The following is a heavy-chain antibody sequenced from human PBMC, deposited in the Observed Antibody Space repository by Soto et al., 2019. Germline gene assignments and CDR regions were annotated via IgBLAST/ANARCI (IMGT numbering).Heavy chain of an antibody. CDR2: IYYSGIT. J-gene: IGHJ4*02. CDR1: GGSISSSSYY. V-gene: IGHV4-39*01. Sequence: QLQLQESGPGLVKPSETLSLTCTVSGGSISSSSYYWGWIRQPPGKGLEWIGSIYYSGITFYNPSLKSRLTISVDTSKNQFSLRLSSVTAADTAVYYCATEETGPFGGAQVYWGQGTLVTVSS. CDR3: ATEETGPFGGAQVY. D-gene: IGHD3-16*01.